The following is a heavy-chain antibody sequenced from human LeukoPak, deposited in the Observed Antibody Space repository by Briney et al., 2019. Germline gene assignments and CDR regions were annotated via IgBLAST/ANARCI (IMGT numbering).Heavy chain of an antibody. Sequence: SQTLSLTCAISGDSVSSNSPAWSWIRQSPSRALEWLGSTYYRSKWNNNYAISVKSRITINPDTSKNQCSLQLNSVTPEATGVYCCARARGYFDLWGRGTLVTVSS. J-gene: IGHJ2*01. CDR3: ARARGYFDL. CDR1: GDSVSSNSPA. V-gene: IGHV6-1*01. CDR2: TYYRSKWNN. D-gene: IGHD3-10*01.